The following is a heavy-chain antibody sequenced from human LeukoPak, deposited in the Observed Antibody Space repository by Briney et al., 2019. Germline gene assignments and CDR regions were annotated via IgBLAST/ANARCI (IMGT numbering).Heavy chain of an antibody. D-gene: IGHD3-10*01. CDR3: ARIELLWFGGGLWDYRGMDV. V-gene: IGHV1-18*01. Sequence: GAPVKVSCKSSGYNFTRFGVSWVRQAPGQGLEWMGWISSHHGNTDYAQKFQGRVTMTADTSTTTAYMELRTLRSDDTAVYYCARIELLWFGGGLWDYRGMDVWGQGTTVAVSS. CDR2: ISSHHGNT. J-gene: IGHJ6*02. CDR1: GYNFTRFG.